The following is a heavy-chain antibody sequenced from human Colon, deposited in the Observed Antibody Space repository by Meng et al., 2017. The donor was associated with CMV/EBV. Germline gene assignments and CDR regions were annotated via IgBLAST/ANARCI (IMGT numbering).Heavy chain of an antibody. V-gene: IGHV4-39*01. CDR1: GASISGSSSY. D-gene: IGHD5-24*01. CDR3: ARMALHWYFDL. CDR2: IYYTAND. Sequence: QVQLQEPGPGLVKPSETLSLTCTVFGASISGSSSYWGWIRQPPGKGLEWIASIYYTANDYHNPSLKSRVTISIDTSNNQFSLRLTSVTAADTAVYYCARMALHWYFDLWGRGTLVTVSS. J-gene: IGHJ2*01.